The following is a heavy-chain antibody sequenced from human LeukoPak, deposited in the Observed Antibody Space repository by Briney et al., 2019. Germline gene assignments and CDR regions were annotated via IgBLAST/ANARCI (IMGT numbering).Heavy chain of an antibody. CDR2: IYHSGST. Sequence: SQTLSLTCAVSGGSISSGGYSWSWIRQPPGKGLEWIGYIYHSGSTYYNPSLKSRVTISVDTSKNQFSLKLSSVTAADTAVYYCARADGYNYHLDYFDYWGQGTLVTVSS. J-gene: IGHJ4*02. CDR1: GGSISSGGYS. D-gene: IGHD5-24*01. CDR3: ARADGYNYHLDYFDY. V-gene: IGHV4-30-2*01.